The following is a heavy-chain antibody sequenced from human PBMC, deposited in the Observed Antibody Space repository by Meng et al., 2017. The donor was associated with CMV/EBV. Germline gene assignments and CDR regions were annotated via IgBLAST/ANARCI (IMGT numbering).Heavy chain of an antibody. D-gene: IGHD3-3*01. Sequence: VKVSCKASGYTFTSYDINWVRQATGQGLEWMGWMNPNSGNTGYAQKFQGRVTMTRNTSISTAYMELSSLRSEDTAVYYCARGRVMYYDFWSGYHPLDYWGQGTLVTVSS. V-gene: IGHV1-8*01. J-gene: IGHJ4*02. CDR1: GYTFTSYD. CDR3: ARGRVMYYDFWSGYHPLDY. CDR2: MNPNSGNT.